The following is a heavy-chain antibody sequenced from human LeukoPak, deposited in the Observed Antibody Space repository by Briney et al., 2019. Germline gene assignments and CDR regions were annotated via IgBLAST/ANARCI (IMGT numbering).Heavy chain of an antibody. CDR3: ARVGGIQLWPLPPPDNWFDP. CDR1: GGSISSYY. V-gene: IGHV4-59*01. Sequence: SETLSLTCTVSGGSISSYYWSWIRQPPGKGLEWIGYIYYSGSTNYNPSLKSRVTMSVGTSKNPFSLKLSSVTAADTAVYYCARVGGIQLWPLPPPDNWFDPWGQGTLVTVSS. D-gene: IGHD5-18*01. CDR2: IYYSGST. J-gene: IGHJ5*02.